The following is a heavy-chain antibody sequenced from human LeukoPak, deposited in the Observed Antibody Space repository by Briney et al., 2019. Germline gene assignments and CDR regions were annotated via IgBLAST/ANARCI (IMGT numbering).Heavy chain of an antibody. Sequence: ASVKVSCKVSGYTLTELSMHWVRQAPGKGLEWMGGFDPEDGETIYAQKFQGRVTMTRDMSTSTVYMELSSLRSEDTAVYYCARGGYSGSYFYMDVWGKGTTVTVSS. J-gene: IGHJ6*03. CDR1: GYTLTELS. V-gene: IGHV1-24*01. CDR2: FDPEDGET. CDR3: ARGGYSGSYFYMDV. D-gene: IGHD1-26*01.